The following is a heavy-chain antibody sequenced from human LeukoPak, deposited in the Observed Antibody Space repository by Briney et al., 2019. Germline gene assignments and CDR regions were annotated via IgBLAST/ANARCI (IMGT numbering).Heavy chain of an antibody. V-gene: IGHV1-18*01. J-gene: IGHJ4*02. CDR2: ISAYNGNT. CDR1: GYTFTSYG. D-gene: IGHD6-6*01. Sequence: ASVKVSCKASGYTFTSYGISWVRQAPGQGLEWMGWISAYNGNTSYAQKLQGRVTMTTDTSTNTAYMELRSLRSDDTAVYYCARDYGYSSSSLVMIGWGQGTLVTVSS. CDR3: ARDYGYSSSSLVMIG.